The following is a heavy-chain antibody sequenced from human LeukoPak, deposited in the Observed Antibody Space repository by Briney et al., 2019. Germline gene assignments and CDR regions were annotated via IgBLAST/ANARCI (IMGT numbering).Heavy chain of an antibody. CDR1: GDSISSSSSY. Sequence: SETLSLTCTVSGDSISSSSSYWGWIRQPPGKGLEWIGSIYYSGSTYYNTSLKSRVTISVDTSKNQFSLKLNSVTAADTAVYFCARQTGAGLFILPGGQGTLVTVSS. CDR3: ARQTGAGLFILP. J-gene: IGHJ4*02. CDR2: IYYSGST. D-gene: IGHD3/OR15-3a*01. V-gene: IGHV4-39*01.